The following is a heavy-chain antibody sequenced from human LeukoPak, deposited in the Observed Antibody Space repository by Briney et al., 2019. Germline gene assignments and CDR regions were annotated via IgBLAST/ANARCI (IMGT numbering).Heavy chain of an antibody. V-gene: IGHV1-8*01. CDR3: ARNGGSGSSGGDAFDI. CDR1: GYTFTSYG. CDR2: MNPNSGNT. D-gene: IGHD3-10*01. Sequence: ASVRVSCKASGYTFTSYGFSWVRQATGQGLEWMGWMNPNSGNTGYAQKFQGRVTMTRNTSISTAYMELSSLRSEDTAVYYCARNGGSGSSGGDAFDIWGQGTMVTVSS. J-gene: IGHJ3*02.